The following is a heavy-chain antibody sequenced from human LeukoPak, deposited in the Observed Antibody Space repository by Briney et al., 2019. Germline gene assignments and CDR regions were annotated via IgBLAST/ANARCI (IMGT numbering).Heavy chain of an antibody. Sequence: GGSLRLSCAASGCIFSNYCMHWVRQAPGKGLVWVSRVNNDGSSTTYADSVKGRFTISRDNAKNTLYLQMNSLRAEDTAVYYCAKGGLRVTDYWGQGTLVTVSS. CDR3: AKGGLRVTDY. J-gene: IGHJ4*02. V-gene: IGHV3-74*03. CDR2: VNNDGSST. CDR1: GCIFSNYC. D-gene: IGHD5/OR15-5a*01.